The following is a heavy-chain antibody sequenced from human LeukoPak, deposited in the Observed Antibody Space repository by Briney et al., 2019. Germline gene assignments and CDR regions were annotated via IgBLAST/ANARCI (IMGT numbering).Heavy chain of an antibody. CDR2: IHPGDSDT. D-gene: IGHD6-19*01. Sequence: GESLKISCKGSGYSFSNYWIGWVRQMPGKGLEWMGIIHPGDSDTRYSPSFQGQVTISADKSISTAYLQWSSLKASDTAMYYCARRAVVPYYYMDVWGKGTTVTISS. CDR3: ARRAVVPYYYMDV. V-gene: IGHV5-51*01. J-gene: IGHJ6*03. CDR1: GYSFSNYW.